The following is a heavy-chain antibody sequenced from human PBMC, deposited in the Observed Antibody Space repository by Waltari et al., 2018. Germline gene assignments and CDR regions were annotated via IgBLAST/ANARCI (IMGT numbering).Heavy chain of an antibody. CDR2: TNTNTGNP. J-gene: IGHJ6*02. CDR3: ARSMGTNYYGMDV. Sequence: QAQLVQSGSELMKPGASVKVSCKAYGYPFPRYTMNWVRQAHGQGLVWMGWTNTNTGNPTYAQGFTGRFVFSLDTSVSTAYLQISSLKAEDTAVYYWARSMGTNYYGMDVWGQGTTVTVSS. D-gene: IGHD5-18*01. CDR1: GYPFPRYT. V-gene: IGHV7-4-1*02.